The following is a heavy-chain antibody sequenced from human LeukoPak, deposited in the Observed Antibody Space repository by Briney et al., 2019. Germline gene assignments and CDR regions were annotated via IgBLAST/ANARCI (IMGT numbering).Heavy chain of an antibody. CDR2: IDRNSGGT. CDR1: GYTFTGYY. V-gene: IGHV1-2*06. J-gene: IGHJ6*02. D-gene: IGHD6-19*01. Sequence: ASVKVSCKASGYTFTGYYMHWVRQAPGQGLEWMGRIDRNSGGTNYAQKFQGRVTMTRDTSISTAYVELSRLRSDDTAVYYCARGQWLVQGYYYYGMDVWGQGTTVTVSS. CDR3: ARGQWLVQGYYYYGMDV.